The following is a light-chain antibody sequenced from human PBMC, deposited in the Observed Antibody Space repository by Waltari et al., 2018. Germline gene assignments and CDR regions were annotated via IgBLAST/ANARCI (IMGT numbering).Light chain of an antibody. CDR1: QNINVW. J-gene: IGKJ4*01. Sequence: DIQLTQSPSALSASVGDGVTITCRASQNINVWLAWYRQKPGKAPNLLIYKASTLESGVPSRFSGSGSGTDFTLIISSLQPDDSATYYCQQYNAFPLTFGGGTKVEIK. CDR3: QQYNAFPLT. V-gene: IGKV1-5*03. CDR2: KAS.